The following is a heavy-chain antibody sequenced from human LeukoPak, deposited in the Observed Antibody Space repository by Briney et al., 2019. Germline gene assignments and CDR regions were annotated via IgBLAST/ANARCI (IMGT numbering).Heavy chain of an antibody. CDR2: TYYKSKWYN. CDR1: GDSLSSNSAT. J-gene: IGHJ3*02. V-gene: IGHV6-1*01. D-gene: IGHD1-26*01. Sequence: SQTLSLTCALSGDSLSSNSATWNWVRQSPSSGLEWLGSTYYKSKWYNDYAVSVKSRITINSDTSKNQFSLQLNSVTPEDTAVYYCGRVSSPWSPRDAFDIWGQGTMVTVSP. CDR3: GRVSSPWSPRDAFDI.